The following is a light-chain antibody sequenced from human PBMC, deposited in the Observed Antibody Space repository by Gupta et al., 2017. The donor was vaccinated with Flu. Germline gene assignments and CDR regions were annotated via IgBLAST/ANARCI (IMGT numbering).Light chain of an antibody. CDR2: GNT. CDR1: SSNIGAGYD. J-gene: IGLJ3*02. V-gene: IGLV1-40*01. Sequence: QSALTQPPSVSGAPGQTVTISCTGSSSNIGAGYDVHWYQQLPGTAPKLLIYGNTNRPSGVPDRFSGSKSGTSASLAITGLQAEDEADYYCQSYDSSLSGGVFGGGTKLTVL. CDR3: QSYDSSLSGGV.